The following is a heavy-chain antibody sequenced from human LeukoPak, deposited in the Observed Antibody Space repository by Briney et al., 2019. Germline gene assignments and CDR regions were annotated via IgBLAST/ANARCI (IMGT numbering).Heavy chain of an antibody. V-gene: IGHV3-30*04. CDR1: GFTFSSYA. D-gene: IGHD4-17*01. CDR3: APGGHYGDYGYRY. CDR2: ISYDGSNK. J-gene: IGHJ4*02. Sequence: GRSLRLSCAASGFTFSSYAMHWVRQAPGKGLEWVAVISYDGSNKYYADSVKGRFTISRDNSKNTLYLQMNSLRAEDTAVYYCAPGGHYGDYGYRYWGQGTLVTVSS.